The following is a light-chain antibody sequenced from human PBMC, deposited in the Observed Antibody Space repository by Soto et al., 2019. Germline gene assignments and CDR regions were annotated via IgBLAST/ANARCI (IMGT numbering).Light chain of an antibody. J-gene: IGKJ4*01. CDR2: GAS. V-gene: IGKV3-15*01. Sequence: EIVMTQFPATLSVSPGERATLSCRASQSISSNLAWYQQKPGQAPRLLTYGASTRASGTPARFSGSGSGTEFTLTISSLQSEDFAVYYCQQYETWPPLTFGGGTKVDIK. CDR1: QSISSN. CDR3: QQYETWPPLT.